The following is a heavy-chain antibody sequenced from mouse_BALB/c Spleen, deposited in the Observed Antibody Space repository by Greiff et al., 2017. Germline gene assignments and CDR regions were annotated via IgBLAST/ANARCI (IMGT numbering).Heavy chain of an antibody. D-gene: IGHD2-3*01. CDR2: INSNGGST. Sequence: EVKLVESGGGLVKLGGSLKLSCAASGFTFSSYYMSWVRQTPEKRLELVAAINSNGGSTYYPDTVKGRFTISRDNAKNTLYLQMSSLKSEDTALYYCARSDGYYGGFAYWGQGTLVTVSA. CDR3: ARSDGYYGGFAY. V-gene: IGHV5-6-2*01. J-gene: IGHJ3*01. CDR1: GFTFSSYY.